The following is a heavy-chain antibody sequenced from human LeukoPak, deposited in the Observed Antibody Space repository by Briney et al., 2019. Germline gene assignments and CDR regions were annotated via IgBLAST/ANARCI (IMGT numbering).Heavy chain of an antibody. CDR2: IYPGDSDT. D-gene: IGHD3-22*01. J-gene: IGHJ4*02. CDR3: ARSDYYDSSGYLDY. V-gene: IGHV5-51*01. CDR1: GYSFTSYC. Sequence: GESLKISCKGSGYSFTSYCIGWVRQMPGKGLEWMGIIYPGDSDTRHSPSFQGQVTISADKSISTAYLQWSSLKASDTAMYYCARSDYYDSSGYLDYWGQGTLVTVSS.